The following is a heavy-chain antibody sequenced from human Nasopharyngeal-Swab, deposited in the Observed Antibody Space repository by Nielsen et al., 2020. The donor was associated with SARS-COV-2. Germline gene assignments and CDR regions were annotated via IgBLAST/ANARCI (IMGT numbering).Heavy chain of an antibody. J-gene: IGHJ5*02. D-gene: IGHD6-13*01. CDR2: INHSGST. CDR1: GGSISSSNW. CDR3: SRGRGIAAAEATYHLFHP. Sequence: SETLSLTCAVSGGSISSSNWWSWVSQPPGKGLEWIGEINHSGSTNSNPSLKSRVTIAVDTSKYQFSLKLSSVTAADTAVFYCSRGRGIAAAEATYHLFHPWGQRTLVTVSS. V-gene: IGHV4-4*02.